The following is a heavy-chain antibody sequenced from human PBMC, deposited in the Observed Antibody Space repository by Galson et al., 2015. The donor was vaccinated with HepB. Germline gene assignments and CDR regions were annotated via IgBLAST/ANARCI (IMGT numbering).Heavy chain of an antibody. D-gene: IGHD2-15*01. CDR3: ARDWGGGSYYFDS. V-gene: IGHV1-3*04. Sequence: LEWMGWIITANGKTKYSERLQGRVTFTRDTSASTAYMEVTSLRSEDTAVYYCARDWGGGSYYFDSWGQGTLVSVTS. J-gene: IGHJ4*02. CDR2: IITANGKT.